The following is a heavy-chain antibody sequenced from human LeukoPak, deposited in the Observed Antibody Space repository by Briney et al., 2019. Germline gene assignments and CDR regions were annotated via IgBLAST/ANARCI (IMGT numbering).Heavy chain of an antibody. V-gene: IGHV4-39*02. CDR3: ARGIAVAAPYYFDY. J-gene: IGHJ4*02. D-gene: IGHD6-19*01. CDR1: SISSSNYY. Sequence: NPSETLSLTCTGSISSSNYYWGWIRQPPGKGLEWIGSVYYSGNTYYNPSLKSRVTIFVDISKNHFSLKLSSVTAADTAVYYCARGIAVAAPYYFDYWGQGTLVTVSS. CDR2: VYYSGNT.